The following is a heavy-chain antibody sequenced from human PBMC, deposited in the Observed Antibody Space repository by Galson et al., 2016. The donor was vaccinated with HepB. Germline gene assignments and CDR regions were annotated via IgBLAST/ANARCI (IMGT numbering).Heavy chain of an antibody. CDR2: IYYSGRT. Sequence: ETLSLTCTVSGASISGYYLSWIRQPPGKGLAWIGYIYYSGRTNYNPSLKSRVTISVDTSRNQFSLKLSSVTAADTAVYYCARDDSGGWYGFHYGMDVWGQGTTVTVSS. CDR3: ARDDSGGWYGFHYGMDV. J-gene: IGHJ6*02. V-gene: IGHV4-59*01. CDR1: GASISGYY. D-gene: IGHD6-19*01.